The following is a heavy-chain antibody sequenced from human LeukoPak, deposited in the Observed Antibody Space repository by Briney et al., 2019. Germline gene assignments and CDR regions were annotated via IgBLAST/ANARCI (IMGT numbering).Heavy chain of an antibody. CDR3: ARDRYSRSWNTGDAFDI. J-gene: IGHJ3*02. V-gene: IGHV4-38-2*02. D-gene: IGHD6-13*01. CDR1: GYSISSSYS. CDR2: IHHSGST. Sequence: PSETLSLTCTVSGYSISSSYSWGWIRQPPEKGLEWIGSIHHSGSTNYNPSLKSRVTISVDKSKNQFSLKLSSVTAADTAVYYCARDRYSRSWNTGDAFDIWGQGTMVTVSS.